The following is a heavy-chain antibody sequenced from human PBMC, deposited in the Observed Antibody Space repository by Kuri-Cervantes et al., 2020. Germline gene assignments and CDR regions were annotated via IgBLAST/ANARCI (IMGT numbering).Heavy chain of an antibody. J-gene: IGHJ6*02. Sequence: GESLKISCAASGFTFSSYGMHWVRQAPGKGLEWVAVIWYDGSNKYYADSVKGRFTISRDNSKNTLYLQMNSLRAEDTAAYYCARDRAHHYYGSGSPYHSRTPYYYYGMDVWGQGTTVTVSS. CDR3: ARDRAHHYYGSGSPYHSRTPYYYYGMDV. D-gene: IGHD3-10*01. V-gene: IGHV3-33*01. CDR2: IWYDGSNK. CDR1: GFTFSSYG.